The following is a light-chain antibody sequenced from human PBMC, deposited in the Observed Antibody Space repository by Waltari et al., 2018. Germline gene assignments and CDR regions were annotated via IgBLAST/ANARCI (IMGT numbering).Light chain of an antibody. Sequence: QSALTQPASVSGSPGQSITISCTGTSSDVGSYNLVSWYQRHPGKAPKLMIDEGSKRPSGVSNRFSGSKSGNTASLTISGLQAEDEADYYCCSYAGSSTLVFGGGTKLTVL. CDR3: CSYAGSSTLV. V-gene: IGLV2-23*01. CDR2: EGS. J-gene: IGLJ2*01. CDR1: SSDVGSYNL.